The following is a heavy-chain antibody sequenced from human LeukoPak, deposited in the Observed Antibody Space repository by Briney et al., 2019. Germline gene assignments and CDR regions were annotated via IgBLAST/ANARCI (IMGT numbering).Heavy chain of an antibody. Sequence: GGSLRLSCAASGFTFSSYEMNSVRQAPGKGLEWVSYISSSGSTIYYADSVKGQFTISRDNAKNSLYLQMNSLRAEDTAVYYCARDLLLWFGELSPTYYYYGMDVWGQGTTVTVSS. CDR1: GFTFSSYE. CDR3: ARDLLLWFGELSPTYYYYGMDV. V-gene: IGHV3-48*03. D-gene: IGHD3-10*01. J-gene: IGHJ6*02. CDR2: ISSSGSTI.